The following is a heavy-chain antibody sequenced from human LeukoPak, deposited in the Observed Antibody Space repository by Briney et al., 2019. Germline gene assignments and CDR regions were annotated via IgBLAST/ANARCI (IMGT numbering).Heavy chain of an antibody. CDR1: GFIFSNYE. J-gene: IGHJ4*02. CDR3: ARDLPTGTYRAYFDN. D-gene: IGHD1-26*01. Sequence: GGSLRLSCAGSGFIFSNYEMNWVRQAPGKGLEWVSYIGSTGSDIYYADSVKGRFTITRDNAENSLYLQMNSLRAEDTAVYYCARDLPTGTYRAYFDNWGQGTLVTVSS. CDR2: IGSTGSDI. V-gene: IGHV3-48*03.